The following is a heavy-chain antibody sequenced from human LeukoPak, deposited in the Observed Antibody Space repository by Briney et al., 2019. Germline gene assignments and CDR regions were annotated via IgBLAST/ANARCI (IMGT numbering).Heavy chain of an antibody. CDR1: QFTFSNYV. Sequence: QPGRSLRLSCAASQFTFSNYVMHWVRQAPGKGLEWVAVIWSDGSNKNYADSVKGRFTISRDNLKNTLYLQMNSLRGEDTAVYFCAREGVGKYAHDSWGQGTLVTVSS. J-gene: IGHJ4*02. D-gene: IGHD2-2*01. V-gene: IGHV3-33*01. CDR3: AREGVGKYAHDS. CDR2: IWSDGSNK.